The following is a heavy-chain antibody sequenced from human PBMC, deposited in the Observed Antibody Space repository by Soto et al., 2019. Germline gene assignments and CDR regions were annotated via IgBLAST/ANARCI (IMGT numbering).Heavy chain of an antibody. D-gene: IGHD3-10*01. CDR1: GFTFSNYG. J-gene: IGHJ6*02. CDR3: ARDDEYSGNGMDV. V-gene: IGHV3-33*01. CDR2: ILNDGSNR. Sequence: QVQLVESGGGVVQPGRSLRLSCAASGFTFSNYGMHWVRQAPGKGLEWVAVILNDGSNRYHADSVKDRFTISRDNSKNTRYLQMNSLRAEDTAVYYWARDDEYSGNGMDVWGQGTTVTVS.